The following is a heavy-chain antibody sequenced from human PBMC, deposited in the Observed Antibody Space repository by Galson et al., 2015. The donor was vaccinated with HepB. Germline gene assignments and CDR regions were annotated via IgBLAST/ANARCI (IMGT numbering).Heavy chain of an antibody. Sequence: SLRLSCAASGFTFSSYAMSWVRQAPGKGLEWVSAISGSGGSTYYADSVKGRFTISRDNSKNTLYLQMNSLRAEDTAVYYCAKDRTAVYYDILTGYPSEGDAFDIWGQGTMVTVSS. J-gene: IGHJ3*02. D-gene: IGHD3-9*01. V-gene: IGHV3-23*01. CDR1: GFTFSSYA. CDR3: AKDRTAVYYDILTGYPSEGDAFDI. CDR2: ISGSGGST.